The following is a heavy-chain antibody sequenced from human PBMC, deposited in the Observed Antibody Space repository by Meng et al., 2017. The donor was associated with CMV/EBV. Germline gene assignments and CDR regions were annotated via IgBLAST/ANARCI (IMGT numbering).Heavy chain of an antibody. J-gene: IGHJ4*02. CDR2: IDNNDGRST. D-gene: IGHD2/OR15-2a*01. CDR1: RFTVRNYW. Sequence: VEARRHLIQHGGCAALSGAVSRFTVRNYWMHWVRKRSGKGLEWVSRIDNNDGRSTSYADSVRGRFTNSRDNAKNTLYLQMDSLRVEDTAVYYCARGVAEYLGWEMGYWGQGTLVTVSS. V-gene: IGHV3-74*01. CDR3: ARGVAEYLGWEMGY.